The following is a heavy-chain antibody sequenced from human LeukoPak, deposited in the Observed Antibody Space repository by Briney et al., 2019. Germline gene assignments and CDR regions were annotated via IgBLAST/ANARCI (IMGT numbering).Heavy chain of an antibody. D-gene: IGHD2-15*01. CDR1: GYTFTSYG. CDR2: ISAYNGNT. CDR3: AREVLLLLGGYYGMDV. V-gene: IGHV1-18*01. J-gene: IGHJ6*02. Sequence: ASVKVSCKAFGYTFTSYGISWVRQAPGQGLEWMGWISAYNGNTNYAQKLQGRVTMTTDTSTSTAYMELRSLRSDDTAVYYCAREVLLLLGGYYGMDVWGQGTTVTVSS.